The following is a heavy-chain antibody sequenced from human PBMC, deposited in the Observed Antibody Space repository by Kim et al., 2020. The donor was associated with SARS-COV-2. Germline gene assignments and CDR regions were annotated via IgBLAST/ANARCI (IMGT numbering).Heavy chain of an antibody. D-gene: IGHD1-26*01. CDR2: ISYDGSKK. CDR3: AKDSSGDYYSFFDC. Sequence: GGSLRLSCAVSGFTFSSYGMHWVRQAPGKGLEWVAVISYDGSKKYYADSVKGRFTISRDNSKNTLYLQMNSLRAEDKAVYYCAKDSSGDYYSFFDCWGQG. CDR1: GFTFSSYG. J-gene: IGHJ4*02. V-gene: IGHV3-30*18.